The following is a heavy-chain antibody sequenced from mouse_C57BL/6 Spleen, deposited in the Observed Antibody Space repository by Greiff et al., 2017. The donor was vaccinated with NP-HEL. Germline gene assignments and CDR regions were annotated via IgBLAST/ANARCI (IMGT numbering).Heavy chain of an antibody. Sequence: EVQLVESEGGLVQPGSSMKLSCTASGFTFSDYYMAWVRQVPEKGLEWVANINYYGSSTYYLDSLKSRFIISRDNAKNILYLQMSSLKSEDTATYYCARGYDYDADYYAMDYWGQGTSVTVSS. CDR2: INYYGSST. CDR1: GFTFSDYY. D-gene: IGHD2-4*01. J-gene: IGHJ4*01. V-gene: IGHV5-16*01. CDR3: ARGYDYDADYYAMDY.